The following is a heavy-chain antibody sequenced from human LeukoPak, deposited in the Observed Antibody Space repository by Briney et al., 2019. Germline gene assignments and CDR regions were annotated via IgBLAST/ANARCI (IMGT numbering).Heavy chain of an antibody. Sequence: GGSLRLSCTASGFTFGDYAMSWFRQAPGKGLEWVGFIRSKAYGGTTEYAASVKGRFTISRDDSKSIAYLQMNSLKTEDTAVYYCCGVIDKAGELNFDYWGQGTLVTVSS. CDR2: IRSKAYGGTT. J-gene: IGHJ4*02. D-gene: IGHD3-10*01. CDR3: CGVIDKAGELNFDY. CDR1: GFTFGDYA. V-gene: IGHV3-49*03.